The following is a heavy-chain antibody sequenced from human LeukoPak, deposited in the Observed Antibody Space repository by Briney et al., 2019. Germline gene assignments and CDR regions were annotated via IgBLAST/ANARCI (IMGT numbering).Heavy chain of an antibody. CDR1: GFTCSDHY. J-gene: IGHJ4*02. CDR3: ARDGQSMMVEFDY. Sequence: GGSLRLSCAASGFTCSDHYMDWVRQAPGKGLEWVGRSRNKANSYTTEYAASVKGRFTISRDESNNSLYFQMNSLKTEDTAVYYCARDGQSMMVEFDYWGQGTLVTVSS. CDR2: SRNKANSYTT. D-gene: IGHD2-15*01. V-gene: IGHV3-72*01.